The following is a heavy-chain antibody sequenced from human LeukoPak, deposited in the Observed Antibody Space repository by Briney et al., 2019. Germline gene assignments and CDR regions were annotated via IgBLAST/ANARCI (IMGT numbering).Heavy chain of an antibody. CDR1: GFTFSDYY. V-gene: IGHV3-11*06. CDR3: ARKGRSWFNDFDY. J-gene: IGHJ4*02. CDR2: ISGGSSNT. D-gene: IGHD6-13*01. Sequence: PGGALRISCAASGFTFSDYYMSWIRQAPGEGLEWVSYISGGSSNTNYADSVRGRFTASRDNAKNSLYLQMNSLRAEDTAVYYCARKGRSWFNDFDYWGQGTPVTVSS.